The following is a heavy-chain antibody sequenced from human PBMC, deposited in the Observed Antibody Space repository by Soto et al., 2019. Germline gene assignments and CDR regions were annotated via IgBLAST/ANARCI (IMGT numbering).Heavy chain of an antibody. D-gene: IGHD5-12*01. CDR3: ARDGRGGYVFDY. Sequence: GGSLRLSCAASGFTFSNYAMHWVRQVPGKGLEWVAVIWYDGSKKYYEDSVKGRFTISRDNSKNTLYLQMNSLRAEDTAFYYCARDGRGGYVFDYWGQGTLVTVSP. J-gene: IGHJ4*02. V-gene: IGHV3-33*01. CDR2: IWYDGSKK. CDR1: GFTFSNYA.